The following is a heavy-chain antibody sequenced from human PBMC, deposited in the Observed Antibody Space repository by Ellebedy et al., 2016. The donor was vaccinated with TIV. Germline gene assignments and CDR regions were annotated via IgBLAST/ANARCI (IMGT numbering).Heavy chain of an antibody. J-gene: IGHJ4*01. CDR2: MNPNSGST. D-gene: IGHD2-8*01. CDR3: ARRQLYMSDC. V-gene: IGHV1-8*01. CDR1: GYTFTSYD. Sequence: AASVKVSCKASGYTFTSYDIDWVRQATGQGLEWMGWMNPNSGSTAYAQKFQGRVTLTRNTSINTAYMELGSLRSEDTAVYYCARRQLYMSDCWGQGTLVTVSS.